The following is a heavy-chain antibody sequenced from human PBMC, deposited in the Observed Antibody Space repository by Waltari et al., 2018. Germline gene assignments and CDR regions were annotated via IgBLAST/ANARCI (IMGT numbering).Heavy chain of an antibody. Sequence: QVQLVQSGAEVKKPGSSVKVSCKASGGTFSSYAISWVRQAPGQGLEWMGETIPIFGTANYAQKFQGRVTISADESTRTAYMELSSLRSEDRAVYYCASLRAAGTGGPYYYYGMDVWGQGTTVTVSS. CDR1: GGTFSSYA. CDR3: ASLRAAGTGGPYYYYGMDV. D-gene: IGHD6-13*01. J-gene: IGHJ6*02. V-gene: IGHV1-69*13. CDR2: TIPIFGTA.